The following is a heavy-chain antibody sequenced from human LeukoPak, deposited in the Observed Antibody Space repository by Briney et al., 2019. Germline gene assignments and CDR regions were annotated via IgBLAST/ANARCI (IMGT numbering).Heavy chain of an antibody. CDR3: AGPIFGVVMNPFDY. D-gene: IGHD3-3*01. Sequence: GGSLRLSCAASGFTFSFYAMHWVRQAPGTGLEWVAAISYEGSTKFYTDSVKGRFTISRDNSKNTLYLQMNSLRAEDTAVYYCAGPIFGVVMNPFDYWGQGTLVTVSS. CDR1: GFTFSFYA. J-gene: IGHJ4*02. CDR2: ISYEGSTK. V-gene: IGHV3-30-3*01.